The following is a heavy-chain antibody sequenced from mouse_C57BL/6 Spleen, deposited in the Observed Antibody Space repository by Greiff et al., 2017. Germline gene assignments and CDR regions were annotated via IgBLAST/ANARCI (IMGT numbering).Heavy chain of an antibody. D-gene: IGHD2-3*01. CDR1: GYAFSSYW. CDR2: IYPGDGDT. CDR3: ARYDDGYYEDSLAY. V-gene: IGHV1-80*01. Sequence: QVHLKQSGAELVQPGASVKISCKASGYAFSSYWMNWVKQRPGKGLEWIGQIYPGDGDTHYNGKFKGKATLTADNSSSTAYMQLSSLTSEDSAVYFCARYDDGYYEDSLAYWGQGTLVTVSA. J-gene: IGHJ3*01.